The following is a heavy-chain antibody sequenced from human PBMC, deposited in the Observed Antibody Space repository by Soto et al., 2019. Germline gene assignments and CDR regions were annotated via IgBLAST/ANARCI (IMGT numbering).Heavy chain of an antibody. CDR1: GSSLRVPYR. J-gene: IGHJ4*02. CDR3: ARDRRDFYDNDDFFDY. D-gene: IGHD3-22*01. Sequence: PSETLSLTCAVSGSSLRVPYRWGCIRQSPGKGLEWLGSISYSGSTYYSPALKSRVTISLGTSMNQFSLRLTSVTAADTAVYYCARDRRDFYDNDDFFDYWGQGALVTFYS. CDR2: ISYSGST. V-gene: IGHV4-38-2*02.